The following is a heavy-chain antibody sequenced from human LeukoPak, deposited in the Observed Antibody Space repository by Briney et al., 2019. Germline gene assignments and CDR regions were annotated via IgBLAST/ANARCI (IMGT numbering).Heavy chain of an antibody. J-gene: IGHJ4*02. CDR3: ARTYYYDSSGYSPGDY. V-gene: IGHV1-18*01. D-gene: IGHD3-22*01. CDR2: ISAYNGNT. Sequence: ASVKVSCKASGGTFSSYAISWVRQAPGQGLEWMGWISAYNGNTNYAQKLQGRVTMTTDTSTSTAYMELRSLRSDDTAVYYCARTYYYDSSGYSPGDYWGQGTLVTVSS. CDR1: GGTFSSYA.